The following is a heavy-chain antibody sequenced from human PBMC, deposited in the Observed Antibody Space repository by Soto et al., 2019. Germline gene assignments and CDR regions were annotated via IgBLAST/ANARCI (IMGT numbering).Heavy chain of an antibody. CDR2: ISSRSGTI. V-gene: IGHV3-11*01. Sequence: PGGSLRLSCAASGFSFSDYYMTWIRQAPGQGLEWVSYISSRSGTIFYADSVKGRFTLSRDNSKNSMYLQMNRLRAEDTAIYYCARSQYGSGSYYNPGDFWGQGSVVTVSS. CDR3: ARSQYGSGSYYNPGDF. CDR1: GFSFSDYY. J-gene: IGHJ3*01. D-gene: IGHD3-10*01.